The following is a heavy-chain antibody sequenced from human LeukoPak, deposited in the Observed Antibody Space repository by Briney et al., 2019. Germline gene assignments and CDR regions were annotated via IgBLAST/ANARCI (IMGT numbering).Heavy chain of an antibody. CDR3: AREYYYDSSGYPSHFDY. CDR1: GFPFSSYW. V-gene: IGHV3-74*01. Sequence: GGSLRLSCAASGFPFSSYWMHWVRQAPGKGLVWVSRINSDGSSTNYADSVKGRFTISRDNAKNTLYLQMESLRAEDTAVYYCAREYYYDSSGYPSHFDYWGQGTLVTVSS. CDR2: INSDGSST. J-gene: IGHJ4*02. D-gene: IGHD3-22*01.